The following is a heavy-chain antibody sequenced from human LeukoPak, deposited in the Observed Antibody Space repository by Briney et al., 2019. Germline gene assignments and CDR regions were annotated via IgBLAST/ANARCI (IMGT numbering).Heavy chain of an antibody. CDR2: INAGSGNT. Sequence: ASVKVSCKASGYTFTSYAMHWVRQAPGQRLEWMGWINAGSGNTKYSQKFQGRVTITRDTSASTAYMELSSLRSEDTAVYYCARDARVGATFYCLAYWGQGTLVTVSS. D-gene: IGHD1-26*01. CDR3: ARDARVGATFYCLAY. J-gene: IGHJ4*02. V-gene: IGHV1-3*01. CDR1: GYTFTSYA.